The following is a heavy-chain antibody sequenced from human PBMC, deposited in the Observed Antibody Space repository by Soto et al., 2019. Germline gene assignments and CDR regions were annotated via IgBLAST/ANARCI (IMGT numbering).Heavy chain of an antibody. J-gene: IGHJ4*02. CDR1: GFTFSSYS. Sequence: EVQLVESGGGLVKPGGSLRLSCAASGFTFSSYSMNWVRQAPGKGLEWVSSISSSSSYIYYADSVKGRFIISRDNAKNSLYLQMNSLRAEDTAVYYCAILSGGYYPEGFDYWGQGTLVTVSS. CDR2: ISSSSSYI. CDR3: AILSGGYYPEGFDY. V-gene: IGHV3-21*01. D-gene: IGHD3-22*01.